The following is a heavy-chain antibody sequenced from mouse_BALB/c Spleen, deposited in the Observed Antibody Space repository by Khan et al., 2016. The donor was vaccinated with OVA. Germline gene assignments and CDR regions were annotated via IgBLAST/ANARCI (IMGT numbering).Heavy chain of an antibody. Sequence: VQLQESGPGLVAPSQSLSITCTVSGFSLTSYGVSWVRQPPGKGLEWLGVIWGDGNTNFHSALRSRLSISKDNSKSQVFLKLNSLQTDETATYYCAKDRVYYAVDYWGQGTSVTVSS. CDR2: IWGDGNT. CDR1: GFSLTSYG. CDR3: AKDRVYYAVDY. V-gene: IGHV2-3*01. J-gene: IGHJ4*01.